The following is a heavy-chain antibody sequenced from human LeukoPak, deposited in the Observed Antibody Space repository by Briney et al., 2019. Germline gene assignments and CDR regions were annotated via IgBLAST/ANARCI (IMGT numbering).Heavy chain of an antibody. CDR3: ARGWLCSGDRCPTGLYYFAY. CDR1: GGSFSGYY. V-gene: IGHV4-34*01. Sequence: SETLSLTCAVYGGSFSGYYWTWIRQPPGKGLEWIGEINHSGSTNYNPSLKSRVTISVDTSKNQFSLKLSSVTAADTAMYCCARGWLCSGDRCPTGLYYFAYWGQGTLVTVSS. J-gene: IGHJ4*02. CDR2: INHSGST. D-gene: IGHD2-15*01.